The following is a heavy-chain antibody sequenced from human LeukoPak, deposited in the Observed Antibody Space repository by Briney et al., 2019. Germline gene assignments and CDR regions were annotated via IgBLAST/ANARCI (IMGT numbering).Heavy chain of an antibody. CDR1: GRSITSSSYY. J-gene: IGHJ4*02. V-gene: IGHV4-39*01. D-gene: IGHD1-1*01. CDR3: ARVDNQNYFSY. CDR2: VYYSGST. Sequence: SETLSLTCTVSGRSITSSSYYWGWIRQPPGKGLEWIGNVYYSGSTYYNPSLKSRVTISGDTSKNQFSLKLSSVTAADAAVYYCARVDNQNYFSYWGQGTLVTVSS.